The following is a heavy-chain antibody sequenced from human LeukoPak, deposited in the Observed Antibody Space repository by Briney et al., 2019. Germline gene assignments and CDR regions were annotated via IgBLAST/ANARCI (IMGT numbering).Heavy chain of an antibody. D-gene: IGHD6-6*01. J-gene: IGHJ5*02. V-gene: IGHV5-51*01. CDR3: ARQDYISSSFRFDP. Sequence: GESLKTSCKGSGYSFTSYWIGWVRQMPGKGLEWMGIIYPGDSDTRYSPSFQGQVTISADKSISTAYLKWSSLKASDTAMYYCARQDYISSSFRFDPWGQGTLVTVSS. CDR2: IYPGDSDT. CDR1: GYSFTSYW.